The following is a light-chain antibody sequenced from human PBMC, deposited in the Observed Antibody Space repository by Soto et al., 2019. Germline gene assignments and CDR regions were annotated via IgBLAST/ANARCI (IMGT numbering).Light chain of an antibody. V-gene: IGKV3-15*01. CDR1: QSVGTN. CDR2: KTS. Sequence: EVVMTQSPATVSVSTGERTSLSCRASQSVGTNLGWYQQKPGQAPRLLISKTSTRATGVPARFSGSGSGTEFTLTISSLQSEDIEVYYCQQYANWPLTVGGGTQVDIK. J-gene: IGKJ4*01. CDR3: QQYANWPLT.